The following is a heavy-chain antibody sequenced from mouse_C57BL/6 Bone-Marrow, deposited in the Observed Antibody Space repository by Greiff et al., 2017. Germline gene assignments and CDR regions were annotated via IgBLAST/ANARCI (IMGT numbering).Heavy chain of an antibody. CDR3: TPEWLLPWFAY. Sequence: VQLQQSGAELVRPGASVKLSCTASGFNIKDDYMHWVKQRPEQGLEWIGWIDTENGDTEYASKFQGKATISADTSSNTAYLQLSSLTSEDTAVYYCTPEWLLPWFAYWGQGTLVTVSA. J-gene: IGHJ3*01. CDR1: GFNIKDDY. V-gene: IGHV14-4*01. D-gene: IGHD2-3*01. CDR2: IDTENGDT.